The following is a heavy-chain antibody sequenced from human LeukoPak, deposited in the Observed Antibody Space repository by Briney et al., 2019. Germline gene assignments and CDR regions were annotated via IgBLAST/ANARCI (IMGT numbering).Heavy chain of an antibody. CDR3: ARENITVAFFDY. CDR1: GFTFRNYS. V-gene: IGHV3-21*06. D-gene: IGHD6-19*01. CDR2: ITSNGNYA. Sequence: PGGSLRLSCAASGFTFRNYSMNWVRQAPGKGLEWVSSITSNGNYAYYADSVKGRFTISRDNTKNSLYLQMNSLRAEDTAVYYCARENITVAFFDYWGQGTLVTVSS. J-gene: IGHJ4*02.